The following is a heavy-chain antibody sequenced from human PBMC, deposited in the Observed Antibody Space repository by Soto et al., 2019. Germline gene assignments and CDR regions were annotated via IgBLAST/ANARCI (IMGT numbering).Heavy chain of an antibody. CDR1: GGTFSSYA. V-gene: IGHV1-69*13. J-gene: IGHJ6*02. Sequence: GASVKVSCKASGGTFSSYAISWVRQAPGQGLEWMGGIIPIFGTANYAQKFQGRVTITADESTSTAYMELSSLRSEDTAVYYCARGGEEVLRFLEWLSDHYYGMDVWGQGTTVTVSS. D-gene: IGHD3-3*01. CDR2: IIPIFGTA. CDR3: ARGGEEVLRFLEWLSDHYYGMDV.